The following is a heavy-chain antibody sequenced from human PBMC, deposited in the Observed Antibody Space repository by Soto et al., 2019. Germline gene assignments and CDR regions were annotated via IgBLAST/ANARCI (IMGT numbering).Heavy chain of an antibody. D-gene: IGHD3-10*01. CDR2: ISASGGST. J-gene: IGHJ6*02. V-gene: IGHV3-23*01. Sequence: EVQLLESGGGLVQPGGSLRLSCAASGFTFTNDAMSWVRQAPGKGLEWVSTISASGGSTYHADSVKGRFTISRDNSKNTLSMQMNSLRDEDTAAYYCAQEMRGSGSYYIYGMDVWGQGTTVTVS. CDR1: GFTFTNDA. CDR3: AQEMRGSGSYYIYGMDV.